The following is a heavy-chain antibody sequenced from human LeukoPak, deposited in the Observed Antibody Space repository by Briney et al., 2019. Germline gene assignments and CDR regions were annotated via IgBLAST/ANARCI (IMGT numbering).Heavy chain of an antibody. Sequence: SETLSLTRTVSGGSISSYYWSWIRQPPGKGLEWIGYIYYSGSTNYNPSLKSRVTISVDTSKNQFSLKLSSVTAADTAVYYCARAASGSYPCSDWGQGTLVTVSS. V-gene: IGHV4-59*01. J-gene: IGHJ4*02. D-gene: IGHD1-26*01. CDR2: IYYSGST. CDR3: ARAASGSYPCSD. CDR1: GGSISSYY.